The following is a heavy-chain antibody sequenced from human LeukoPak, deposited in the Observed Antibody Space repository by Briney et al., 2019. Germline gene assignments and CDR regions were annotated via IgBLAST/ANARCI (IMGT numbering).Heavy chain of an antibody. CDR3: ANAFRNYDILTGYYMVY. J-gene: IGHJ4*02. Sequence: GGSLRLSCAASGFTFSSYAMSWVRQAPGKGLEWVSAISGSGGSTYYADSVKGRFTISRDNSKNTLYLQMNSLRAEDTAVYYCANAFRNYDILTGYYMVYWGQGTLVTVSS. CDR1: GFTFSSYA. CDR2: ISGSGGST. V-gene: IGHV3-23*01. D-gene: IGHD3-9*01.